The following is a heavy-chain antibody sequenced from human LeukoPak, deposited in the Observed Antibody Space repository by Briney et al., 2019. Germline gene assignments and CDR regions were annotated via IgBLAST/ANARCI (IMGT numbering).Heavy chain of an antibody. CDR3: ARLITMVRGTKYYMDV. D-gene: IGHD3-10*01. Sequence: PSETLSLTCAVSGGSIGSIEWFSWVRQTPGKGLEWIGESHQTGSTNYNPSLKSRVTISVDTSKNQFSLKLSSVTAADTAVYYCARLITMVRGTKYYMDVWGKGTTVTISS. J-gene: IGHJ6*03. CDR1: GGSIGSIEW. CDR2: SHQTGST. V-gene: IGHV4-4*02.